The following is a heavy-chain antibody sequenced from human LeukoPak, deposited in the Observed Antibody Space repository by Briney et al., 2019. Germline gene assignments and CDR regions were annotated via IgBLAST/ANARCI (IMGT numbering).Heavy chain of an antibody. CDR1: GYTFTGYY. Sequence: GASVKVSCKASGYTFTGYYMHWVRQAPGQGLEWMGWINPNSGGTNYAQKFQGRATMTRDTSISTAYMELSRLRSDDTAVYYCARDGYSSGWYMGEAAFDIWGQGTMVTVSS. V-gene: IGHV1-2*02. CDR3: ARDGYSSGWYMGEAAFDI. D-gene: IGHD6-19*01. CDR2: INPNSGGT. J-gene: IGHJ3*02.